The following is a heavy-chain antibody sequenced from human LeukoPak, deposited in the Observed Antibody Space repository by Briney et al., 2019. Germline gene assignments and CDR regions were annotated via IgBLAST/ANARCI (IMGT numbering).Heavy chain of an antibody. CDR2: ISWNSGSI. J-gene: IGHJ6*02. Sequence: AGGSLRLSCAASGFTFDDYAMHWVRQAPGKGLEWVSGISWNSGSIGYADSVKGRFTISRNKAKNSLYLQMNSLRAEDTALYYCAKEHVDIVATIFDHDGGIHYYYYGMDVWGQGTTVTVSS. CDR1: GFTFDDYA. D-gene: IGHD5-12*01. CDR3: AKEHVDIVATIFDHDGGIHYYYYGMDV. V-gene: IGHV3-9*01.